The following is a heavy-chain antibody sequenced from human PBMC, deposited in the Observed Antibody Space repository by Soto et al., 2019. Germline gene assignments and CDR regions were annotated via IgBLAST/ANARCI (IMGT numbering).Heavy chain of an antibody. CDR2: INSDGSST. D-gene: IGHD2-21*01. V-gene: IGHV3-74*01. J-gene: IGHJ3*02. CDR1: GFTFSSYW. CDR3: VSPSYSYAFDI. Sequence: GGSLRLSCAASGFTFSSYWMHWVRQAPGKGLGWVSLINSDGSSTSYADSVKGRFTISRDNAKNTLYLQMNSLRAEDTAVYYCVSPSYSYAFDIWGQGTMVTVSS.